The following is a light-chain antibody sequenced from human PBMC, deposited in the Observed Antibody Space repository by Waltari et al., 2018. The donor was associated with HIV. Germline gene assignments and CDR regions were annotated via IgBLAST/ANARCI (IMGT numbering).Light chain of an antibody. Sequence: QSALTQPASVSGSPGQSITISCTGTRSDVGASKYVSWYQQHPDKVPKLIIYEVINRPSGVSNRFSGSKSGNTASLTISGLQTEDEADYYCSSYTSAETVVFGVGTRVTVL. CDR1: RSDVGASKY. CDR2: EVI. CDR3: SSYTSAETVV. V-gene: IGLV2-14*01. J-gene: IGLJ1*01.